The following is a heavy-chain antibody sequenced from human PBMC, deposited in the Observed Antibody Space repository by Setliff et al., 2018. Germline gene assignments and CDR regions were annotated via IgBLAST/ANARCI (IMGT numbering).Heavy chain of an antibody. Sequence: SETLSLTCNVSGASVSSHYWDWIRQPPGKGLEWIGFISYSGITTYNVSLKSRVSISVDTSKNQLSLTLSSVTAADTAVYYCARQAGRLGSPFDYWGQGALVTVSS. D-gene: IGHD7-27*01. V-gene: IGHV4-59*08. CDR1: GASVSSHY. CDR3: ARQAGRLGSPFDY. CDR2: ISYSGIT. J-gene: IGHJ4*02.